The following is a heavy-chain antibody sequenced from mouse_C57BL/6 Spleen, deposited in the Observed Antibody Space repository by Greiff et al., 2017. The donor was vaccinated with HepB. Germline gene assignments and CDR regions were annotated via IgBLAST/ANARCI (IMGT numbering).Heavy chain of an antibody. CDR1: GYTFTTYP. V-gene: IGHV1-47*01. J-gene: IGHJ1*03. Sequence: VQLVESGAELVKPGASVKMSCKASGYTFTTYPIEWMKQNHGKSLEWIGNFHPYNDDTKYNEKFKGKATLTVEKSSSTVYLELSRLTSDDSAVYYCAITTVVATDWYFDVWGTGTTVTVSS. D-gene: IGHD1-1*01. CDR3: AITTVVATDWYFDV. CDR2: FHPYNDDT.